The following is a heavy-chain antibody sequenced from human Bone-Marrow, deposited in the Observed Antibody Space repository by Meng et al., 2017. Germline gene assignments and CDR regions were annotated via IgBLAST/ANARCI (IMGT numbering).Heavy chain of an antibody. J-gene: IGHJ6*02. CDR2: LRHDGSFK. CDR3: ARAVIAAAGMGAYYYYGMDV. V-gene: IGHV3-30*14. D-gene: IGHD6-13*01. CDR1: GFTFSTYA. Sequence: GESLKISCAASGFTFSTYAMHWVRQTPDKGLEWVSFLRHDGSFKTYADSVKGRFTISRDNSKNTLYLQMNSLRAEDTAVYYCARAVIAAAGMGAYYYYGMDVWGQGTTVTVSS.